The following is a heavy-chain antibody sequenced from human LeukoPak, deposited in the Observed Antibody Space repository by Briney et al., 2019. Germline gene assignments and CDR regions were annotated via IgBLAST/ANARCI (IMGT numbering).Heavy chain of an antibody. J-gene: IGHJ4*02. D-gene: IGHD1-7*01. CDR2: IWYDGSNK. Sequence: PGGSLSLSCAASGFTFSSYGMHWVRQAPGKGLEWVAVIWYDGSNKYYADSVKGRFTISRDNSKNMLYLQMNSLRAEDTAVYYCARDRGITGTSFPIDYWGQGTLVTVSS. CDR3: ARDRGITGTSFPIDY. V-gene: IGHV3-33*01. CDR1: GFTFSSYG.